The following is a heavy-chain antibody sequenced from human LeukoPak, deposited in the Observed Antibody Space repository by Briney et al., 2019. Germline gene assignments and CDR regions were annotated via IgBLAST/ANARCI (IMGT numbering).Heavy chain of an antibody. D-gene: IGHD5-18*01. CDR3: ARTDMAGYSYGYGFDY. CDR2: INPNSGGT. Sequence: ASVKVSCKASGYTFTGYYMHGVRQAPGQGLEWMGWINPNSGGTNYAQKFQGRVTMTRDTSISTAYMELSRLRSDDTAVYYCARTDMAGYSYGYGFDYWGQGTLVTVSS. J-gene: IGHJ4*02. CDR1: GYTFTGYY. V-gene: IGHV1-2*02.